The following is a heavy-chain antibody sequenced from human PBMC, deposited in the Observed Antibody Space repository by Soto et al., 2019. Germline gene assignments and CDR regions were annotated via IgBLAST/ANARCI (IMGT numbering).Heavy chain of an antibody. J-gene: IGHJ6*03. CDR2: ISSSSSYI. CDR3: ARVVVVVPAASYYYYYYMDV. V-gene: IGHV3-21*01. Sequence: GGSLRLSCAASGFTFSSYSMNWVRQAPGKGLEWVSSISSSSSYIYYADSVKGRFTISRDNAKNSLYLQMSSLRAEDTAVYYCARVVVVVPAASYYYYYYMDVWGKGTTVTVSS. CDR1: GFTFSSYS. D-gene: IGHD2-2*01.